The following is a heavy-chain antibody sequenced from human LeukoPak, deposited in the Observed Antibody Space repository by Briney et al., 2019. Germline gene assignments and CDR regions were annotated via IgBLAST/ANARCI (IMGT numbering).Heavy chain of an antibody. CDR3: ARHVYSYGSLYWYYYYYMDV. V-gene: IGHV4-34*01. D-gene: IGHD5-18*01. J-gene: IGHJ6*03. CDR2: INHSGST. Sequence: SETLSLTCAVYGGSFSGYYWSWIRQPPGKGLEWIGEINHSGSTNYNPSLKSRVTISVDTSKNQFSLKLSSVTAADTAVYYCARHVYSYGSLYWYYYYYMDVWGKGTTVTISS. CDR1: GGSFSGYY.